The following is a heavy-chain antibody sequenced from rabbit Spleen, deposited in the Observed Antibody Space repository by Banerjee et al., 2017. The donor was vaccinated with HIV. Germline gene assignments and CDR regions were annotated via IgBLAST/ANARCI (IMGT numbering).Heavy chain of an antibody. CDR2: IEPIFGNT. CDR3: VRGASSSGYYSL. Sequence: QEQLVESGGGLVRPEGSLKLSCKASGFDFSSYGVSWVRQAPGKGLEWIGYIEPIFGNTYYANWVNGRFTISSHNAQNTLYLQLSSLTVAATATYFCVRGASSSGYYSLWGQGTLDTVS. D-gene: IGHD1-1*01. V-gene: IGHV1S47*01. CDR1: GFDFSSYG. J-gene: IGHJ4*01.